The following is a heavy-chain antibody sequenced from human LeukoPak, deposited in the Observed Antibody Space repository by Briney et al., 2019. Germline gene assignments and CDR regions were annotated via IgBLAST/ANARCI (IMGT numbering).Heavy chain of an antibody. Sequence: SETLSLTCTVSGYSISSGYYWGWIRQPPRKGLEWIGSIYHSGSTYYNPSLKSRVTISVDTSKNQFSLKLSSVTAADTAVYYCARVAGYYGSGSPDYWGQGTLVTVSS. CDR3: ARVAGYYGSGSPDY. D-gene: IGHD3-10*01. CDR1: GYSISSGYY. CDR2: IYHSGST. V-gene: IGHV4-38-2*02. J-gene: IGHJ4*02.